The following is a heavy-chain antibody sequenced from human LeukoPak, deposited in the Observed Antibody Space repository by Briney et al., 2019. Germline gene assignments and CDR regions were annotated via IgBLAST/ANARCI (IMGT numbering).Heavy chain of an antibody. CDR3: AKDLGSSGWYYY. J-gene: IGHJ4*02. Sequence: GGSLRLSCAASGFTFSSYGMHWVRQAPGKGLEWVAVISYDGSNKYYADSVKGRFTISRDNSKNTLYLQMNSLRAEDTAVYYCAKDLGSSGWYYYWGQGTLVTVSS. CDR2: ISYDGSNK. V-gene: IGHV3-30*18. CDR1: GFTFSSYG. D-gene: IGHD6-19*01.